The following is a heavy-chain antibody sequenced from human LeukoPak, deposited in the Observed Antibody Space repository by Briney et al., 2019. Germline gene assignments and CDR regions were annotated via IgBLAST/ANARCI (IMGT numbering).Heavy chain of an antibody. V-gene: IGHV3-21*01. Sequence: GGSLRLSCAASGFTFSSYSMNWVRQAPGKGLEWVSSISSSSSYIYYADSVKGRFTISRDNAKNSLYLQMNSLRAEDTAVYYCASFVSYCSGGSCRYNWFDPWGQGTLVTVSS. CDR2: ISSSSSYI. CDR3: ASFVSYCSGGSCRYNWFDP. D-gene: IGHD2-15*01. CDR1: GFTFSSYS. J-gene: IGHJ5*02.